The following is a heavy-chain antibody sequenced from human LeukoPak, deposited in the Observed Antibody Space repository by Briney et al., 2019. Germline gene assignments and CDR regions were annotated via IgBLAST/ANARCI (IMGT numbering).Heavy chain of an antibody. D-gene: IGHD2-2*01. J-gene: IGHJ1*01. CDR1: GFTLSSFG. CDR3: AKDLGCSSTSCYPFQH. Sequence: PGGSLRLSCAASGFTLSSFGMNWVRQAPGKGLEWVSYIGTTTSTIYYADSVKGRFTISRDNAKNTLYLQMNSLRAEDTAVYYCAKDLGCSSTSCYPFQHWGQGTLVTVSS. V-gene: IGHV3-48*04. CDR2: IGTTTSTI.